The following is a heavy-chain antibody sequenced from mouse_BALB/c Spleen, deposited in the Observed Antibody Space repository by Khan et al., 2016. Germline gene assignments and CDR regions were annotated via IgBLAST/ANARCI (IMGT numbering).Heavy chain of an antibody. J-gene: IGHJ4*01. Sequence: EVELGEPGGGLVQPGGSRKLSCAAAGFTFSSFGMHWVCQAPEKGLEWVAYISSGSSTIYYADTVKGRFTIPRANPKNTLFLQMTRLRSEDTAMNYCGRKGIYGSYAMDYWGQGTSVTVAS. CDR1: GFTFSSFG. CDR3: GRKGIYGSYAMDY. CDR2: ISSGSSTI. V-gene: IGHV5-17*02. D-gene: IGHD2-1*01.